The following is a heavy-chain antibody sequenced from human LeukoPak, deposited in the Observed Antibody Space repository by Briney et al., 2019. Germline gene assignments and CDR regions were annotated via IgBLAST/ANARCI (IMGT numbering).Heavy chain of an antibody. Sequence: QPGGSLRLSCAASGFTFSSYLMSWVRQAPGKGLEWVANIKQDGSEKYYVDSVKGRFTISRDNAKNSLYLQMNSLRAEDTAVYYCARDDVYPNPWGQGTLATVSS. J-gene: IGHJ5*02. CDR2: IKQDGSEK. CDR1: GFTFSSYL. D-gene: IGHD2-2*02. CDR3: ARDDVYPNP. V-gene: IGHV3-7*04.